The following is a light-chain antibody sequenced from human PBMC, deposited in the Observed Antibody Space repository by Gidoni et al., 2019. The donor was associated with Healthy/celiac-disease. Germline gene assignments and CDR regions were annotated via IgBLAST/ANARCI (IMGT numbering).Light chain of an antibody. CDR1: QGISNY. CDR3: QKYNSAPWT. J-gene: IGKJ1*01. Sequence: DIQMPQSPSSLSASVGDRVTITCRASQGISNYLAWYQQKPGKVPKLLIYAASTLQSGVPSRFSGSGAGTDFTLTISSLQPEDVATYYCQKYNSAPWTCGQGTKVEIK. V-gene: IGKV1-27*01. CDR2: AAS.